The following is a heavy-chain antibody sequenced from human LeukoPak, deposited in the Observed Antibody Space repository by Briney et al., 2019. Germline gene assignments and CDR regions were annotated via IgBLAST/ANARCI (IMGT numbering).Heavy chain of an antibody. V-gene: IGHV4-39*01. CDR2: IYYSGST. Sequence: PSESLSLTCTVSGGSISSSTSYWGWTRRPPGKGLECIVSIYYSGSTYYNPSLKSRSTISVDTSKNQFSLRLSSVTAADTAVYFCARQMDYYDSSGYYDYWGQGALVTVSS. CDR3: ARQMDYYDSSGYYDY. CDR1: GGSISSSTSY. J-gene: IGHJ4*02. D-gene: IGHD3-22*01.